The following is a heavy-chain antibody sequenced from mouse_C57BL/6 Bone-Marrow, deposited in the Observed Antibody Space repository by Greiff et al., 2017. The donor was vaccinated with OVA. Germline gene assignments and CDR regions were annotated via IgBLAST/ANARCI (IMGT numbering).Heavy chain of an antibody. CDR1: GFTFSDYG. D-gene: IGHD1-1*01. J-gene: IGHJ3*01. Sequence: EVQVVESGGGLVKPGGSLKLSCAASGFTFSDYGMHWVRQAPEKGLEWVAYISSGSSTIYYADTVKGRFTISRDNAKNTLFLQMTSLRSEDTAMYYCARNGYYGIAYWGQGTLVTVSA. V-gene: IGHV5-17*01. CDR2: ISSGSSTI. CDR3: ARNGYYGIAY.